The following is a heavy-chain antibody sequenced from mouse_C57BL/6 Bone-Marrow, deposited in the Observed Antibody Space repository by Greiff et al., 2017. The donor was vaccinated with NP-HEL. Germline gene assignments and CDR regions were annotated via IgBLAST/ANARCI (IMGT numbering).Heavy chain of an antibody. Sequence: VQLVESGPGLVQPSQSLSLTCTVSGFSLTSYGVHWVRQSPGKGLEWLGVIWRGGSTDYNAAFMSRLSITKDNSKSQVFFKMNSLQADDTAIYYCAKNLWWSYAMDYWGQGTSVTVSS. V-gene: IGHV2-5*01. CDR1: GFSLTSYG. CDR3: AKNLWWSYAMDY. CDR2: IWRGGST. D-gene: IGHD1-1*02. J-gene: IGHJ4*01.